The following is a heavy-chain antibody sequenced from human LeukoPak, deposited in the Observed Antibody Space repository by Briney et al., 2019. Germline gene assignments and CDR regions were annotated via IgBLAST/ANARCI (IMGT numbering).Heavy chain of an antibody. CDR2: IYYSGST. V-gene: IGHV4-61*01. J-gene: IGHJ4*02. CDR3: ARGTGY. CDR1: GGTVSSGSYY. Sequence: SETLSLTCTVSGGTVSSGSYYWSWIRQPPGKGLEWIGYIYYSGSTDYNPSLKSRVTISVDTSKNQFSLKLSSVAAADTAVYYCARGTGYWGQGTLVTVSS.